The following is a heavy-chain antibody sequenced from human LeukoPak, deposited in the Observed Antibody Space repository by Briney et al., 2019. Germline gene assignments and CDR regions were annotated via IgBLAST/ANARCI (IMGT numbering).Heavy chain of an antibody. J-gene: IGHJ5*02. CDR3: AREFWFANAPGSWLDP. Sequence: SETLTLTCVVSGDSISSGAYSWSWIRQPPGKGLEWIGYIFHTGSTFYNPPLKSRVTISVDNSKNQFSLRLTSVTAADTAVYYCAREFWFANAPGSWLDPWGQGTLVTVSS. CDR2: IFHTGST. CDR1: GDSISSGAYS. D-gene: IGHD3-10*01. V-gene: IGHV4-30-2*01.